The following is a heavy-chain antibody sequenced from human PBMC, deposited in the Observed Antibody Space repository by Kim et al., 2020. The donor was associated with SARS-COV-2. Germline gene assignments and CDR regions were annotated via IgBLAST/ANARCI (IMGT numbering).Heavy chain of an antibody. V-gene: IGHV3-7*01. CDR1: GFSLSSHW. J-gene: IGHJ3*01. Sequence: GGSLRLSCAASGFSLSSHWMSWVRQAPGKGLEWVANIKHDEIEKHYVDSVKGRFTISRDNAKNSLYLQMNSLRAEDTAVYYCVRKNAFDLWGQGTMVTVSS. CDR3: VRKNAFDL. CDR2: IKHDEIEK.